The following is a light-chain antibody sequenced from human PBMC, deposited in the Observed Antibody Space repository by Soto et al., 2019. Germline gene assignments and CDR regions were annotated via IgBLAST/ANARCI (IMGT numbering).Light chain of an antibody. J-gene: IGLJ2*01. CDR1: SSEVGDHNY. CDR2: AVS. V-gene: IGLV2-14*03. Sequence: QSALTQAASVSGSPGQSITISCTGTSSEVGDHNYVSWYQQQPGKAPTLMIYAVSNRPSGVSNRFSGSKPGNTASLTISGLQAEDEADYYFSSYTTSSTVIFGGGTKLTVL. CDR3: SSYTTSSTVI.